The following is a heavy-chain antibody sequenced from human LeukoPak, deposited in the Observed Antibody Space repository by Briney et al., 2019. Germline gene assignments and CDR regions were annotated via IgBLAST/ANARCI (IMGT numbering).Heavy chain of an antibody. CDR1: GFTFSNVW. CDR3: STGGLSMIATLDY. D-gene: IGHD3-22*01. CDR2: IKSKGDGGTI. Sequence: GGSLRLSCAASGFTFSNVWMSWVRQAPGKGPEWVGRIKSKGDGGTIDYAAPVKGRFTISRDDSEITLYLQMNSLKTEDTAVYYCSTGGLSMIATLDYWGQGTLVTVSS. J-gene: IGHJ4*02. V-gene: IGHV3-15*01.